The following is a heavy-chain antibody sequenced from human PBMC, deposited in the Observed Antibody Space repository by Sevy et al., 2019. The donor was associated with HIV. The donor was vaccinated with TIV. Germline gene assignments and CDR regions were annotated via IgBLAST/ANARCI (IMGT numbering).Heavy chain of an antibody. CDR3: ATGGGYCSGGSCSNFDY. CDR2: ISSSSSYM. V-gene: IGHV3-21*01. Sequence: WGSLRLSCAASGFTFSTYSMNWVRQAPGKGLEWVSSISSSSSYMYYADSVKGRFTISRDNAKNSLYLQMNSLRSDDTAVYYCATGGGYCSGGSCSNFDYWGQGTLVTVSS. CDR1: GFTFSTYS. J-gene: IGHJ4*02. D-gene: IGHD2-15*01.